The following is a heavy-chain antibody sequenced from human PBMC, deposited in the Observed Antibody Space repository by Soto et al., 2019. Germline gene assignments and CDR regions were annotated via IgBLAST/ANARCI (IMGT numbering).Heavy chain of an antibody. Sequence: SETLSLTCTVSGGPISSYYWNWIRQPPGKGLEWIGYIYYTGSTNYNPSLKSRVTISVDTSKNQFSLKLSSVTAADTAVYYCARLQTIFGIITVFDNWGQGTQVTVSS. J-gene: IGHJ4*02. D-gene: IGHD3-3*01. CDR3: ARLQTIFGIITVFDN. CDR2: IYYTGST. V-gene: IGHV4-59*01. CDR1: GGPISSYY.